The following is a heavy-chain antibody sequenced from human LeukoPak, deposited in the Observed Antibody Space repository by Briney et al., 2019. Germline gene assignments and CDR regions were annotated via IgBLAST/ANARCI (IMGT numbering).Heavy chain of an antibody. J-gene: IGHJ6*02. CDR2: ISYDGRKN. CDR1: GFTFSSYS. Sequence: PGGSLRLSCAASGFTFSSYSMHWVRQAPGKGLEWVALISYDGRKNYYADSVRGRFIIYRESSRNTLYLHVNSLRAEDTAVYYCAREPILDPGHYYNYYGMDLWGQGTTVTVSS. D-gene: IGHD3-10*01. CDR3: AREPILDPGHYYNYYGMDL. V-gene: IGHV3-30*04.